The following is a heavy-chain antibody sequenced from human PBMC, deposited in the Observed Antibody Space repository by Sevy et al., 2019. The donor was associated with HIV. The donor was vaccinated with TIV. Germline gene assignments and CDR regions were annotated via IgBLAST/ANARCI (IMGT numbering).Heavy chain of an antibody. CDR1: GGSISSGAYS. V-gene: IGHV4-30-2*01. D-gene: IGHD1-20*01. Sequence: SETLSLTCTVSGGSISSGAYSWYWIRQPPGKGLEWLGNIYYGGSTYYNPSHNSRVIMSIDSSKNQFFLKLSSVTAADTAVYYCARDITGTKNWFDPWGQGTLVTVSS. CDR3: ARDITGTKNWFDP. CDR2: IYYGGST. J-gene: IGHJ5*02.